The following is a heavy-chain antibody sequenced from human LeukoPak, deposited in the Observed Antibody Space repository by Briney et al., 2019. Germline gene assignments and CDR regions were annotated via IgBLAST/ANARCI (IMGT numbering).Heavy chain of an antibody. Sequence: PGGSLRLSCAASGFTFSTYAMSWVRQAPGKGLEWVSTVSGSGASAHHGDSVKGRFTISRDNSKNMVYLQMNSLGGEDTAVYYCAKDRGKQWPNWYFDVWGRGTLVTVSS. CDR1: GFTFSTYA. CDR2: VSGSGASA. D-gene: IGHD6-19*01. V-gene: IGHV3-23*01. J-gene: IGHJ2*01. CDR3: AKDRGKQWPNWYFDV.